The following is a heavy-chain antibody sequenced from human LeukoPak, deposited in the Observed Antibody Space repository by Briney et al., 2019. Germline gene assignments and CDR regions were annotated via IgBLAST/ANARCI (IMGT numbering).Heavy chain of an antibody. D-gene: IGHD3-10*01. CDR2: ISSSGSTI. CDR1: GFTFGSYE. V-gene: IGHV3-48*03. J-gene: IGHJ4*02. Sequence: GGSLRLSCAASGFTFGSYEMNWVRQAPGKGLEWVSYISSSGSTIYYADSVKGRFTTSRDNAKNSLYLQMNSLRAEDTAVYYCARLVRDYFDYWGQGTLVTVSS. CDR3: ARLVRDYFDY.